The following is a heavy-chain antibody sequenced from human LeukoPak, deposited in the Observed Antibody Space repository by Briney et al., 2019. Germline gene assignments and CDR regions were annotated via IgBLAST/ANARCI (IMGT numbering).Heavy chain of an antibody. V-gene: IGHV1-46*01. CDR2: INPSGGST. J-gene: IGHJ4*02. D-gene: IGHD3-10*01. Sequence: GIINPSGGSTSYAQKFQGRVTMTRDTSTSTVYMELSSLRSEDTAVYYCARDSMGSGSSIDYWGQGTLVTVSS. CDR3: ARDSMGSGSSIDY.